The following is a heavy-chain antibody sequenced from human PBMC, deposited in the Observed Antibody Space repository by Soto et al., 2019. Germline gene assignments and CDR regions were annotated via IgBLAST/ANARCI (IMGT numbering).Heavy chain of an antibody. Sequence: GGSLRLSCAASGFTFSSYGMHWVRQAPGKGLEWVAVIWYDGSNKYYADSVKGRFTISRDNSKNTLYLQMNSLRAEDTAVYYSARLPGGYSSIDYYYGMDVWGQGTTVTVSS. CDR2: IWYDGSNK. V-gene: IGHV3-33*01. CDR1: GFTFSSYG. CDR3: ARLPGGYSSIDYYYGMDV. D-gene: IGHD6-13*01. J-gene: IGHJ6*02.